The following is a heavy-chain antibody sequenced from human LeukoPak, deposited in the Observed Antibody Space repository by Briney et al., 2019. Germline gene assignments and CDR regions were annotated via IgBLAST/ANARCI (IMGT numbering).Heavy chain of an antibody. V-gene: IGHV3-30*02. CDR2: IRYDGSNK. J-gene: IGHJ4*02. Sequence: GGSLRLSCAASGFTFSSYDMHWVRQAPGKGLEGVAFIRYDGSNKYYADSVKGRLTISRDNSKNTLYLQMNGLRSEDTAVYYCAKGGGRRPGSLYYFDYWGQGTMVTVSS. CDR1: GFTFSSYD. D-gene: IGHD1-26*01. CDR3: AKGGGRRPGSLYYFDY.